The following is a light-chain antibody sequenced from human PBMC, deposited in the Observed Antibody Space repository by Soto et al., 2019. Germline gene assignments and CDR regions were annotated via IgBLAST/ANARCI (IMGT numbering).Light chain of an antibody. CDR1: QSISNY. Sequence: EILMTQSPSTLSVPPGERATLSCRASQSISNYLAWYQQKPGQAPRLLIYDASNRATGTPARFSGSGSGTEFTLTVSSLQSEDIEVYFCQQYNNWPPNFGQGTRLEIK. CDR3: QQYNNWPPN. V-gene: IGKV3D-15*01. CDR2: DAS. J-gene: IGKJ5*01.